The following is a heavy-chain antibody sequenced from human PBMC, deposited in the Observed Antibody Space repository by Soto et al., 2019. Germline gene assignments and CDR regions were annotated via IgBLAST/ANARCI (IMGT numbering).Heavy chain of an antibody. V-gene: IGHV1-2*02. D-gene: IGHD1-20*01. Sequence: ASVKVSCKASGYTFSGYYMHWVRQAPGQGLEWMGWINPNTDVTNYAQRFQGRVTMTRDTSITTAYMELRRLRSDDTAVYYCARDLWGNWNHIDAFDIWGPGTTVTVS. CDR1: GYTFSGYY. CDR2: INPNTDVT. CDR3: ARDLWGNWNHIDAFDI. J-gene: IGHJ3*02.